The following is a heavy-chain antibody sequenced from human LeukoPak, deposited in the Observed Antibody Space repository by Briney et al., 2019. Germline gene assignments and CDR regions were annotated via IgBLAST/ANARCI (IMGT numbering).Heavy chain of an antibody. CDR2: ISGSGGST. CDR1: GFTFSSYW. J-gene: IGHJ6*03. CDR3: AKSPAATAMVTYYYYYMDV. D-gene: IGHD5-18*01. V-gene: IGHV3-23*01. Sequence: GGSLRLSCAASGFTFSSYWMHWVRQAPGKGLEWVSAISGSGGSTYYADSVKGRFTISRDNSKNTLYLQMNSLRAEDTAVYYCAKSPAATAMVTYYYYYMDVWGKGTTVTVSS.